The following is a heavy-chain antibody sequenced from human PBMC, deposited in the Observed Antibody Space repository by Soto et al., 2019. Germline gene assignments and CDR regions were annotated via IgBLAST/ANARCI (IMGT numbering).Heavy chain of an antibody. Sequence: QVQLVQSGAEVKKPGASVKVSCKASGYTFTSYGISWVRQAPGQGLEWMGWISAYNGNTNYAQKLQGRVTMTTDTSTSTAYMELRSLRSDDTAVYYCARDIYCSGGSCYNYYYYYMDVWGKGTTVTVSS. CDR2: ISAYNGNT. CDR3: ARDIYCSGGSCYNYYYYYMDV. D-gene: IGHD2-15*01. J-gene: IGHJ6*03. V-gene: IGHV1-18*01. CDR1: GYTFTSYG.